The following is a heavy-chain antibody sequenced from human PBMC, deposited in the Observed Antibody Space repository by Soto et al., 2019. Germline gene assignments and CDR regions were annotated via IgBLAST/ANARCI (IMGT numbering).Heavy chain of an antibody. J-gene: IGHJ4*02. CDR2: INNDGSFT. CDR1: GFTLSSYW. D-gene: IGHD3-22*01. V-gene: IGHV3-74*01. CDR3: VKGEYYYDSSGYYPFDY. Sequence: QPGGSLRLSCAASGFTLSSYWMHWVRQAPGKGLVWVSRINNDGSFTSYADSVKGRFTISRDNAKNTLYLQMNSLRAEDTAVYYCVKGEYYYDSSGYYPFDYWGQGT.